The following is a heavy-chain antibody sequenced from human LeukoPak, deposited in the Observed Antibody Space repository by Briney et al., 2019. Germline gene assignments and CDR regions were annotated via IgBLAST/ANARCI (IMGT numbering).Heavy chain of an antibody. J-gene: IGHJ6*02. CDR1: GYTFTSYG. CDR3: ARGRSPLWYYGMDV. Sequence: EASVKVSCKASGYTFTSYGISWVRQAPGQGLEWMGWISAYNGNTNYAQKLQGRVTMTTDTSTSTAYMELRSLRSDDTAVYYCARGRSPLWYYGMDVWGQGTTVTVSS. CDR2: ISAYNGNT. D-gene: IGHD2-21*01. V-gene: IGHV1-18*01.